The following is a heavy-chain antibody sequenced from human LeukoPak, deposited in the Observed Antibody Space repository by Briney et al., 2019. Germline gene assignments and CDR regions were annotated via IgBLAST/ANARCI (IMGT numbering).Heavy chain of an antibody. V-gene: IGHV1-69*13. CDR3: ARGTARDSSGYYRFDY. CDR1: GGTFSSYA. CDR2: IIPIFGTA. J-gene: IGHJ4*02. Sequence: SVKVSCTASGGTFSSYAISWVRQAPGQGLEWMGGIIPIFGTANYAQKFQGRVTITADESTSTAYMELSSLRSEDTAVYYCARGTARDSSGYYRFDYWGQGTLVTVSS. D-gene: IGHD3-22*01.